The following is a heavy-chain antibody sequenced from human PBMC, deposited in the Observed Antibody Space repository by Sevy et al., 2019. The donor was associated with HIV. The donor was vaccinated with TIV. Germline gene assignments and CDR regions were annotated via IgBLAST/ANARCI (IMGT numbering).Heavy chain of an antibody. J-gene: IGHJ4*02. CDR3: ARARYCISTSCYGGEFDY. V-gene: IGHV3-30-3*01. D-gene: IGHD2-2*01. CDR2: ISYDGSNK. Sequence: GGSLRLSCAASGFTFSSYAMHWVRQAPGKGLEWVAVISYDGSNKYYADSVKGRFTISRDNSKNTLYLKMNSLRAEDTAVYYCARARYCISTSCYGGEFDYWGQGTLVTVSS. CDR1: GFTFSSYA.